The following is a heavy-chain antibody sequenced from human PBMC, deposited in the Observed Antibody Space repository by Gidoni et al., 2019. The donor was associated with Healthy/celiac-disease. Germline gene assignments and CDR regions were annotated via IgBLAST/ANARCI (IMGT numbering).Heavy chain of an antibody. Sequence: QLQLQESGSGLVKPSQTLSLTCAVSGGSISSGGYSWSWIRQPPGKGLEWIGYIYHSGSTYYNPSLKSRVTISVDRSKNQFSLKLSSVTAADTAVYYCARDGGYYASSGYLDNWGQGTLVTVSS. CDR2: IYHSGST. CDR1: GGSISSGGYS. J-gene: IGHJ4*02. D-gene: IGHD3-22*01. V-gene: IGHV4-30-2*01. CDR3: ARDGGYYASSGYLDN.